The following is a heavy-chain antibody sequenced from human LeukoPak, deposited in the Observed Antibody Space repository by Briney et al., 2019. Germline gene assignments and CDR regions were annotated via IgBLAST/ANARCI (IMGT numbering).Heavy chain of an antibody. D-gene: IGHD6-19*01. Sequence: ASVKVSCKASGYTFTSYDINWVRQATGQGLEWMGWMNPNSGNTGYAQKFQGRVTITRNTSISTAYMDLSSLRSDDTAVYYCARHAVAYYYYYYMDVWGKGTTVTVSS. J-gene: IGHJ6*03. CDR3: ARHAVAYYYYYYMDV. CDR1: GYTFTSYD. V-gene: IGHV1-8*03. CDR2: MNPNSGNT.